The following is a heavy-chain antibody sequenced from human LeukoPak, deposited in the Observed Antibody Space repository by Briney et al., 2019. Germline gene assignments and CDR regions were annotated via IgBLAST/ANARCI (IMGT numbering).Heavy chain of an antibody. V-gene: IGHV3-48*02. CDR1: GSAFSSYS. CDR3: ARDTSVYYYFDY. CDR2: ISSSSSTI. D-gene: IGHD3-22*01. Sequence: PGGSLRLSCAASGSAFSSYSMDWVGQAPGKGLEWVSYISSSSSTIYYADSVKGRFTISRDNAKNSLYLRMDSLRDEDTAVYYSARDTSVYYYFDYWGQGTLVTVSS. J-gene: IGHJ4*02.